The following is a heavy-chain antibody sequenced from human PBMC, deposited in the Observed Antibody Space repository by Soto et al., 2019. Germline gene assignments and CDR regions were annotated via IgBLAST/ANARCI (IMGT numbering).Heavy chain of an antibody. Sequence: GGSLRLSCAASGFTFSSYSMNWVRQAPGKGLEWVAHISLRGTTVDYADSVKGRFTISRDDADNSLFLQMNSLGAEDTAVYYCANIGRSDRAFDIWGQGTMVTVSS. CDR2: ISLRGTTV. D-gene: IGHD5-12*01. J-gene: IGHJ3*02. CDR1: GFTFSSYS. V-gene: IGHV3-48*01. CDR3: ANIGRSDRAFDI.